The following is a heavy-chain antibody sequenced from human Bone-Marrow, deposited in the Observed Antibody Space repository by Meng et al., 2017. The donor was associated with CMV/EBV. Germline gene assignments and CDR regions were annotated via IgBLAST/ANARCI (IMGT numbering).Heavy chain of an antibody. CDR3: ASLRGYYDFWSGPLGLDY. V-gene: IGHV3-21*01. CDR2: ISSSSSYI. Sequence: GGSLRLSCAASGFTFSSYSMNWVRQAPGKGLEWVSSISSSSSYIYYADSVKGRFTISRDNSKNTLYLQMNSLRAEDTAVYYCASLRGYYDFWSGPLGLDYWGQGTLVTVSS. J-gene: IGHJ4*02. D-gene: IGHD3-3*01. CDR1: GFTFSSYS.